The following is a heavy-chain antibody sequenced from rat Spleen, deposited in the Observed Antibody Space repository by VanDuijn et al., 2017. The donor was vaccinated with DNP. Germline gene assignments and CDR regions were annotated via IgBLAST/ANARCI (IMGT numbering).Heavy chain of an antibody. D-gene: IGHD4-2*01. J-gene: IGHJ3*01. V-gene: IGHV3-3*01. CDR2: INSVGST. CDR3: VRSGLERGFAY. Sequence: EVQLQESGPGLVKPSQSLSLTCSVTGYSITSIYRWNWIRKFPGNKLEWMGYINSVGSTNYNPSLKSRISITRDTSKNQFFLQVNSVTTEDTATYYCVRSGLERGFAYWGQGTLVTVSS. CDR1: GYSITSIYR.